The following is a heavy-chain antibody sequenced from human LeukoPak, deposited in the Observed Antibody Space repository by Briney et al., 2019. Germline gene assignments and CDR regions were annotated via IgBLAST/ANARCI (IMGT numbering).Heavy chain of an antibody. D-gene: IGHD2-2*01. Sequence: GESLKISCKGSGYSFTSYWIGWVRQMHGKGLEWLGLIYPGDSDTRYSPSFQGQVTISADKSISTAYLQWSSLKASDTAMYYCARLLGCSSTSCLNYFDYWGQGTLVTVSS. J-gene: IGHJ4*02. CDR1: GYSFTSYW. CDR2: IYPGDSDT. V-gene: IGHV5-51*01. CDR3: ARLLGCSSTSCLNYFDY.